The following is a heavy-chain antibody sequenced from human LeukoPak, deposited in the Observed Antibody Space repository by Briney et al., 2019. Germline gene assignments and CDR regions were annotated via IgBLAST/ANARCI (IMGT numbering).Heavy chain of an antibody. J-gene: IGHJ5*02. CDR2: ISSSGGST. CDR3: AKDQEAYYYDSSGYYPPWLFDP. CDR1: GFTFSNYA. D-gene: IGHD3-22*01. V-gene: IGHV3-23*01. Sequence: GGSLRLSCAASGFTFSNYAMNWVRQVPGKGLEWVSGISSSGGSTNYADSVKGRFTISRDNSRNTLDLGMNSLRAEDTAVYYCAKDQEAYYYDSSGYYPPWLFDPWGQGTLVTVSS.